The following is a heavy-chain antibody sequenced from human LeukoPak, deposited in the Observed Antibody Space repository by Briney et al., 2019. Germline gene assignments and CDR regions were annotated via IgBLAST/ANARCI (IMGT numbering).Heavy chain of an antibody. Sequence: PGGSLRLSCAASGFTFSSYAMHWVRQAPGKGLEWVAVISYDGSNKYYADSVKGRFTISRDNSKNTLYLQMNSLRAEDTAVYYCARDVIAVAGLFDYWGQGTLVTVSS. J-gene: IGHJ4*02. D-gene: IGHD6-19*01. CDR2: ISYDGSNK. V-gene: IGHV3-30-3*01. CDR3: ARDVIAVAGLFDY. CDR1: GFTFSSYA.